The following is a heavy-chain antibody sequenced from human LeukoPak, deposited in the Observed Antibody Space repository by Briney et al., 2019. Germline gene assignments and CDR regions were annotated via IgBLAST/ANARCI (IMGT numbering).Heavy chain of an antibody. J-gene: IGHJ4*02. CDR2: TSDRGDYT. CDR1: GFTFTSYS. Sequence: GGSLRLSCAASGFTFTSYSMNWVRQAPGKGLEWVSGTSDRGDYTYYADSAKGRFTISRDNSKNTLYLQMNSLRAEDTALYFCAKKAQYNGNYPLDYWGQGTLVTVSS. CDR3: AKKAQYNGNYPLDY. V-gene: IGHV3-23*01. D-gene: IGHD1-26*01.